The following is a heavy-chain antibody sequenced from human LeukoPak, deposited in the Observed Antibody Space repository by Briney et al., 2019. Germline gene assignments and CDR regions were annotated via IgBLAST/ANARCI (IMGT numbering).Heavy chain of an antibody. Sequence: GGSLRLSCEASGFTFSNSYMSGVRQAPGKGLEWVAIINPDGSQGSYVDSVKGRFAISRDNALNSLFLQMNSLSAEDTAVYYCARDPAYGALDIWGQGTTVTVSS. J-gene: IGHJ3*02. V-gene: IGHV3-7*01. CDR3: ARDPAYGALDI. D-gene: IGHD2-21*01. CDR2: INPDGSQG. CDR1: GFTFSNSY.